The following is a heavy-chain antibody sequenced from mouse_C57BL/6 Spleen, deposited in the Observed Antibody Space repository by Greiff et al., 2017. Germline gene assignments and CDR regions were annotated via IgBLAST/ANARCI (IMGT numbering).Heavy chain of an antibody. CDR1: GFTFTDYY. CDR3: ARALTGTPYYFDY. D-gene: IGHD4-1*01. V-gene: IGHV7-3*01. J-gene: IGHJ2*01. Sequence: EVQLVESGGGLVQPGGSLSLSCAASGFTFTDYYMSWVRQPPGKALEWLGSIRNKANGYTTEYSASVKGRFTISRDNSQSILYLQMNALRAEDSATYYCARALTGTPYYFDYWGQGTTLTVSS. CDR2: IRNKANGYTT.